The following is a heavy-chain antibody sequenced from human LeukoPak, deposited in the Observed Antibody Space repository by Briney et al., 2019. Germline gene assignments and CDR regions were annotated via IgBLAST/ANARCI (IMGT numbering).Heavy chain of an antibody. V-gene: IGHV4-39*07. CDR2: IYYSGST. J-gene: IGHJ5*02. D-gene: IGHD3-22*01. CDR1: GGSISSSSYY. CDR3: ATVGYYYDSSGYYRAWFDP. Sequence: SETLSLTCTVSGGSISSSSYYWGWIRQPPGKGLEWIGSIYYSGSTYYNPSLKSRVTISVDTSKNQFSLKLSSVTAADTAVYYCATVGYYYDSSGYYRAWFDPWGQGTLVTVSS.